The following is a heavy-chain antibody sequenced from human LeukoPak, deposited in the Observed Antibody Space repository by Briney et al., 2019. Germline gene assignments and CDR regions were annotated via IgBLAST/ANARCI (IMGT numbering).Heavy chain of an antibody. V-gene: IGHV3-48*01. CDR2: ISSSSSTI. J-gene: IGHJ3*02. Sequence: PGGSLRLSCAASGFTFSSYSMNWVRQPPGKGLERVAYISSSSSTIYYADSVKGRFTISRDNAKNSLYLQMNSLRAEDTAVYYCARGLGSGRHAFDIWGQGTMVTVSS. CDR3: ARGLGSGRHAFDI. D-gene: IGHD3-10*01. CDR1: GFTFSSYS.